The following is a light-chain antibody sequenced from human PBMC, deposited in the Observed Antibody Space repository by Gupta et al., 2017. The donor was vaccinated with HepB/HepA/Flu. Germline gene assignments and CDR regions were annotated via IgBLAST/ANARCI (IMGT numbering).Light chain of an antibody. J-gene: IGKJ1*01. CDR2: GAS. Sequence: AVQMTQSPSSLSASVGDRITITCRASQVINTDLGWYQQKAGKAPKVLIYGASTLQSGVPSRFSGSGSGTDFTLTISSLQPEDFATYYCLQDYTYPWTFGLGTKVEIK. CDR1: QVINTD. CDR3: LQDYTYPWT. V-gene: IGKV1-6*01.